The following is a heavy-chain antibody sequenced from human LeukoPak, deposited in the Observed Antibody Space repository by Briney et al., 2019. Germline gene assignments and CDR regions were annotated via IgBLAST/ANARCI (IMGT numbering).Heavy chain of an antibody. Sequence: SETLSLTCTVSGGSISSYYWSWIRQPPGKGLEWIGYIYYSGSTNYKPSLKSRVTMSVDTSKNQFSLRLSSVTTADTAVYYCARAPYGDYVHFDYWGQGTLVTVSS. V-gene: IGHV4-59*01. CDR1: GGSISSYY. CDR3: ARAPYGDYVHFDY. J-gene: IGHJ4*02. CDR2: IYYSGST. D-gene: IGHD4-17*01.